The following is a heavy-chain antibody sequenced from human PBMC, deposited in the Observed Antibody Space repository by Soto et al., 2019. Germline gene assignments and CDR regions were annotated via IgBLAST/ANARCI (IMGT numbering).Heavy chain of an antibody. CDR2: INAGNGNT. D-gene: IGHD6-6*01. V-gene: IGHV1-3*01. Sequence: VKVSCKASGYTFTSYAMHWVRQAPGQRLEWMGWINAGNGNTKYSQKFQGRVTITRDTSASTAYMELSSLRSEDTAVYYCARDLGSSPYYYYYGMDVWGQGTTVTVS. CDR1: GYTFTSYA. J-gene: IGHJ6*02. CDR3: ARDLGSSPYYYYYGMDV.